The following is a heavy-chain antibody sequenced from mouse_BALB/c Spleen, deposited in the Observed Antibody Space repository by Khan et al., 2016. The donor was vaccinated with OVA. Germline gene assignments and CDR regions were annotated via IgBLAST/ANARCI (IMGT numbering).Heavy chain of an antibody. D-gene: IGHD2-10*01. V-gene: IGHV14-3*02. CDR2: IDPANGNT. CDR3: AREGTYFWYFDV. CDR1: GFNIKDTY. Sequence: VHVKQSGAELVKPGASVKLSCTASGFNIKDTYMHWVKQRPEQGLEWIGRIDPANGNTKSDPKFQGKATITADTSSNTAYLQLSSLTSEDTAVYYCAREGTYFWYFDVWGAGTTVTVSS. J-gene: IGHJ1*01.